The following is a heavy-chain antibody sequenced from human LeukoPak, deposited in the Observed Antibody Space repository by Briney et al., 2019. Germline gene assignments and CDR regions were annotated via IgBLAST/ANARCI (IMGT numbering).Heavy chain of an antibody. Sequence: PGGSLRLSCAASGFTFSSYAMSWVRQAPGKGLQWVSAISGSGAKTYYADSVKGRFTISRDNAKNSLYLQMNSLRAEDTAVYYCARDRGSYSVRVAFDIWGQGTMVTVSS. CDR2: ISGSGAKT. V-gene: IGHV3-23*01. J-gene: IGHJ3*02. CDR3: ARDRGSYSVRVAFDI. CDR1: GFTFSSYA. D-gene: IGHD1-26*01.